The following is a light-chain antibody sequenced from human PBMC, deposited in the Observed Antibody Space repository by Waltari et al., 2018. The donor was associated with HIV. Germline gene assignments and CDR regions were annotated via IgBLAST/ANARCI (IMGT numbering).Light chain of an antibody. CDR1: NIGSQS. J-gene: IGLJ2*01. CDR3: QVWDIISDHQ. V-gene: IGLV3-21*02. Sequence: SYVLTQPPSVSVAPGQTARITRGGNNIGSQSVHWNQQKPGQAPVLVVYDDGDRHSGIPERFSGSNSGNTATLTISRVEAGDEADYYCQVWDIISDHQFGGGTKLTVL. CDR2: DDG.